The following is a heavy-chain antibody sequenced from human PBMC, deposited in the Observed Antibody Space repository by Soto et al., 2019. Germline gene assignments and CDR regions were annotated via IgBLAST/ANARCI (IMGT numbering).Heavy chain of an antibody. D-gene: IGHD1-26*01. CDR2: VYYSGST. CDR1: GGSISSYY. CDR3: ARWYGGNVDC. J-gene: IGHJ4*02. Sequence: QVQLQESGPGLVKPSETLSLTCTVSGGSISSYYLSWIRQPPGRGLKWIGYVYYSGSTNYNPSLKSRVTISVDTSKSQLSLTLSSVTAADTAVYYCARWYGGNVDCWGQGTLVTVSS. V-gene: IGHV4-59*01.